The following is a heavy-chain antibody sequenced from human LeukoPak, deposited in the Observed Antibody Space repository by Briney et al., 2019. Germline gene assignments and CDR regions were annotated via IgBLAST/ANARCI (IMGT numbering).Heavy chain of an antibody. Sequence: GGSLRLSCTASGFTFGDYAMSWVRQAPGKGLEWVGFIRSKAYGGTTEYAASVKGRFTISRDDSKSIAYLQMNSMKTEDTAVYYCTRNHYYYSWGYYYYYMDVWGQGTMVTVSS. V-gene: IGHV3-49*04. J-gene: IGHJ6*03. CDR1: GFTFGDYA. CDR2: IRSKAYGGTT. D-gene: IGHD3-22*01. CDR3: TRNHYYYSWGYYYYYMDV.